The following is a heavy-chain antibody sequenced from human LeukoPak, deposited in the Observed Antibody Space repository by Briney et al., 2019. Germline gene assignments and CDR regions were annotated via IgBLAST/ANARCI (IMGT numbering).Heavy chain of an antibody. J-gene: IGHJ4*02. CDR2: ISYDGSNK. V-gene: IGHV3-30-3*01. CDR3: AKDRRIAARPYYFDY. Sequence: SGGSLRLSCAASGFTFSSYAMHWVRQAPGKGLEWVAVISYDGSNKYYADSVKGRFTISRDNSKNTLYLQMNSLRAEDTAVYYCAKDRRIAARPYYFDYWGQGTLVTVSS. CDR1: GFTFSSYA. D-gene: IGHD6-6*01.